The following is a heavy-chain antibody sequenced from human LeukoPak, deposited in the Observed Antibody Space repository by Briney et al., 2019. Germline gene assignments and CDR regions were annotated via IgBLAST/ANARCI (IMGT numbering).Heavy chain of an antibody. CDR1: GFTFSSYW. Sequence: GGSLRLSCAASGFTFSSYWMSWVRQAPGKGLEWVANIKQDRSEKYYVDSVKGRFTISRDNAKNSLYLQMNSLRAEDTAVYYCARGAAAANWDWFDPWGQGTLVTVSS. CDR3: ARGAAAANWDWFDP. D-gene: IGHD6-13*01. CDR2: IKQDRSEK. J-gene: IGHJ5*02. V-gene: IGHV3-7*01.